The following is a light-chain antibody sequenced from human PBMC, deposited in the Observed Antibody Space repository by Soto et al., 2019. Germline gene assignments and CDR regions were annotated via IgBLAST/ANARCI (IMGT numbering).Light chain of an antibody. CDR2: AAS. CDR3: QQFKSYPLT. J-gene: IGKJ4*01. CDR1: QGISSN. V-gene: IGKV1-9*01. Sequence: IQLTQSPSSLSASVGDRVTITCRASQGISSNLAWYQQKPGKVPKLLISAASTLQSGVPSRLSGSGSGTDFTLTSSSLQPGDFATYYCQQFKSYPLTFGGGTKVDNK.